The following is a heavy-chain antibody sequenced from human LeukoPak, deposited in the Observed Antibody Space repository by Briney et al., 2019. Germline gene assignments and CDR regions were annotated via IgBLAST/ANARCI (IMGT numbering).Heavy chain of an antibody. J-gene: IGHJ4*02. CDR3: AKDRWNDPPYS. V-gene: IGHV3-9*01. CDR2: ISWSSGSI. D-gene: IGHD1-1*01. CDR1: GFTFDDYA. Sequence: GGSLRLSCAASGFTFDDYAMHWGRQAPGKGLEWVSSISWSSGSIGYAGSVKGRFTISRDNSNNTLYLQMNTLRTDDTAVYYCAKDRWNDPPYSWGQGTLVTVSS.